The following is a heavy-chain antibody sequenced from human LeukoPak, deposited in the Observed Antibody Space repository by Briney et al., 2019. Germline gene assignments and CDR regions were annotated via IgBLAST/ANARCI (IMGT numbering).Heavy chain of an antibody. CDR2: ISGSGGST. Sequence: PGGSLRLSCAASGFTFSSYAMSWVRQAPGKGLEWVSAISGSGGSTYYADSVKGRFTISRDNSKNTLYLQMNSLRAEDTAVYYCAREGAKYYDFWSGYYASDYWGQGTLVTVSS. D-gene: IGHD3-3*01. CDR1: GFTFSSYA. CDR3: AREGAKYYDFWSGYYASDY. V-gene: IGHV3-23*01. J-gene: IGHJ4*02.